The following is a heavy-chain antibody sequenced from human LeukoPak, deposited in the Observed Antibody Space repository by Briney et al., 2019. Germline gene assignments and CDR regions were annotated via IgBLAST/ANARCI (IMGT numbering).Heavy chain of an antibody. CDR3: ARDPKERWNDAFDI. V-gene: IGHV4-4*07. Sequence: SETLSLTCTVSGGSISSYYWSWIRQPAGKGLEWIGRIYTSGSTNYNPSLKSRVTTSVDTSKNQFSLKLSSVTAADTAVYYCARDPKERWNDAFDIWGQGTMVTVSS. CDR2: IYTSGST. D-gene: IGHD4-23*01. J-gene: IGHJ3*02. CDR1: GGSISSYY.